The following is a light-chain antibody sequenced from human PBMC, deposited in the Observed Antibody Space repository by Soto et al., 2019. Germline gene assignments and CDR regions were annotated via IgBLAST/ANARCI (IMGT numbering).Light chain of an antibody. Sequence: ENVCTQSPGTLSLSRGESAPLLWRASESVSSSFLAWSQKRLCQAPRLLIYGASSRATGIPDRFSGSGSGTDFTLTISRLEPEECAVYDCQQYGSSPSTFGQGTQVEIK. CDR1: ESVSSSF. J-gene: IGKJ1*01. CDR3: QQYGSSPST. V-gene: IGKV3-20*01. CDR2: GAS.